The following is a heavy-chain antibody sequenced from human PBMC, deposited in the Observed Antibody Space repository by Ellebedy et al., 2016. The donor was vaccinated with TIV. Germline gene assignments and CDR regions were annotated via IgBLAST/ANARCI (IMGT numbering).Heavy chain of an antibody. J-gene: IGHJ6*02. CDR2: INPNSGNS. D-gene: IGHD3-10*02. V-gene: IGHV1-8*01. CDR3: ARDFEFMIYVNGVEYYHYALDV. Sequence: AASVKVSCKASGYAFTSYDINWVRQAPGQGLEWMGWINPNSGNSGYAQKFQGRVTMTRDNSISTAYMELSSLTSEDTAVYYCARDFEFMIYVNGVEYYHYALDVWGQGTTVTVAS. CDR1: GYAFTSYD.